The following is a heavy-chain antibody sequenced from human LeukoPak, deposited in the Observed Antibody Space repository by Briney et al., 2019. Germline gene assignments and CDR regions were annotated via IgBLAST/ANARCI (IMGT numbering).Heavy chain of an antibody. D-gene: IGHD5-12*01. Sequence: PSEILPLSSTAAGGSISSYYCCCLRQPAGKGLEWIGRIYTSGSTNYNPSLKSRVTMSVDTSKNQFSLKLSSVTAADTAVYYCARDGDIVATNDPYWFDPWGQGTLVTVSS. J-gene: IGHJ5*02. CDR2: IYTSGST. CDR1: GGSISSYY. CDR3: ARDGDIVATNDPYWFDP. V-gene: IGHV4-4*07.